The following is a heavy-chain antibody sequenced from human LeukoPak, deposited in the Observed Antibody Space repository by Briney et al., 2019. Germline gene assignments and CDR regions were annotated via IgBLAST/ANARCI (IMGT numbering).Heavy chain of an antibody. J-gene: IGHJ4*02. D-gene: IGHD5-12*01. Sequence: EASVKVSCKASSYTFTRYGISWVRQAPGQGLEWMGWISGSNGNTNYAQKFLGRVSMTADTSTSTAYMELRSLTSDDTAVYYCARSGRGTYYYFDLWGQGTPVTVSS. CDR1: SYTFTRYG. CDR3: ARSGRGTYYYFDL. CDR2: ISGSNGNT. V-gene: IGHV1-18*01.